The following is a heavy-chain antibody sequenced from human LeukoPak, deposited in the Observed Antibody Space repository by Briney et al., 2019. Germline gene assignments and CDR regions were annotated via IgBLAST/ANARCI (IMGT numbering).Heavy chain of an antibody. CDR2: ISSSSSYI. V-gene: IGHV3-21*01. D-gene: IGHD6-19*01. J-gene: IGHJ4*02. Sequence: GGSLRLSCAASGFTFSSYSMNWVRQAPGKGLEWVSSISSSSSYIYYADSVKGRFTISRDNAKNSLYLQMNSLRAEDTAVYYCARAGAVAGTANDYCGQGTLVTVSS. CDR1: GFTFSSYS. CDR3: ARAGAVAGTANDY.